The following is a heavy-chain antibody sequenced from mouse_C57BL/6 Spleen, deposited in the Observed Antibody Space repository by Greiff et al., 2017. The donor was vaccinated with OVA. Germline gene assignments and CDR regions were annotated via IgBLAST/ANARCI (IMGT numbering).Heavy chain of an antibody. Sequence: EVQLQQSGPELVKPGASVKMSCKASGYTFTDYNMHWVKQSHGKSLEWIGYINPNNGGTSYNQKFKGKATLTVNKSSSTAYMQLRSLTSEDSAVYYCARRATVGPTEDYAMDYWGQGTSVTVSS. CDR2: INPNNGGT. V-gene: IGHV1-22*01. CDR3: ARRATVGPTEDYAMDY. J-gene: IGHJ4*01. CDR1: GYTFTDYN. D-gene: IGHD1-1*01.